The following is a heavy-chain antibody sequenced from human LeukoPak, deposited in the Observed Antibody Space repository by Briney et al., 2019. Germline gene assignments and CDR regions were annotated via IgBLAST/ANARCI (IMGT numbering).Heavy chain of an antibody. CDR1: GFTFSTYT. D-gene: IGHD6-19*01. CDR3: AKSRQGSSGGNFDY. J-gene: IGHJ4*02. Sequence: PGGSLRLSCAAAGFTFSTYTMNWVRQAPGKGLEWVSAISGSGGSTYYADSVKGRFTISRDNSKNTLYLQMNSLRAEDTAVYYCAKSRQGSSGGNFDYWGQGTLVTVSS. V-gene: IGHV3-23*01. CDR2: ISGSGGST.